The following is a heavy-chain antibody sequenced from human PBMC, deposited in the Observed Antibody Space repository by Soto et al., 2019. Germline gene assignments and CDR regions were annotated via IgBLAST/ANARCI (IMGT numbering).Heavy chain of an antibody. V-gene: IGHV2-26*01. J-gene: IGHJ6*02. CDR1: GFSLTNNKMG. CDR2: IFSDDEK. Sequence: QVTLKESDPVLVKPTETLTLTCIVSGFSLTNNKMGVSSIRQPPGKALEWLANIFSDDEKSYSTSLNSRLTISQDTPKSQVVLNVTNMGPVDTATYYCARVWGGSPYHYAMDVWGRGTTVTVSS. D-gene: IGHD3-10*01. CDR3: ARVWGGSPYHYAMDV.